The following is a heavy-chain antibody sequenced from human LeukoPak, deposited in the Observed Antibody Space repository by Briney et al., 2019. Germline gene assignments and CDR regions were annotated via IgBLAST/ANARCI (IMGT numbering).Heavy chain of an antibody. Sequence: SETLSLTCTVSGGSISSSSYYWGWIRQPPWNGLEWIVSIYHSGSTYYNPSLKSRVTISLDTSKNHFSLKLSSVTAADTAVYYCARRGTIFGVDNFDYWGQGTLVTVSS. CDR3: ARRGTIFGVDNFDY. CDR1: GGSISSSSYY. J-gene: IGHJ4*02. D-gene: IGHD3-3*01. V-gene: IGHV4-39*07. CDR2: IYHSGST.